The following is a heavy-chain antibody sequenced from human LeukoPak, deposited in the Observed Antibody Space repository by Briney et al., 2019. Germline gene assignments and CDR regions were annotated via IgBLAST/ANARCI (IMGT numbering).Heavy chain of an antibody. CDR3: LSFSPIYYGDYGFDY. J-gene: IGHJ4*02. V-gene: IGHV4-39*01. CDR1: GGSISSSSYY. D-gene: IGHD4-17*01. CDR2: IYYSGST. Sequence: PSETLSLTCTVSGGSISSSSYYWGWIRQPPGKGLEWIGSIYYSGSTYYNPSLKSRVTISVDTSKNQFSLKLSSVTAADTAVYYCLSFSPIYYGDYGFDYWGQGTLVTVSS.